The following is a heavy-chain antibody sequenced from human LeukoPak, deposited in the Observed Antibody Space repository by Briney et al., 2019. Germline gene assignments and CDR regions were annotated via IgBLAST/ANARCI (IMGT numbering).Heavy chain of an antibody. CDR1: GFPFSSYA. CDR2: ISGSGNA. J-gene: IGHJ5*02. V-gene: IGHV3-21*01. Sequence: GGSLRLSCAASGFPFSSYAISWVRQAPGKGLEWVSAISGSGNAYYADSVKGRFTISRNNAMNSLYLQMDSLRGDDTAVYYCARDYEGDLWGQGTLVTVSS. CDR3: ARDYEGDL. D-gene: IGHD3-22*01.